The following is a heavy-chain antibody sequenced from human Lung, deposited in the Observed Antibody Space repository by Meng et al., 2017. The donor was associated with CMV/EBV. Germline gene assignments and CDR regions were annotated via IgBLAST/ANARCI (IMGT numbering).Heavy chain of an antibody. CDR3: AGYLITFWGVIVSDY. Sequence: SXTXSLXCTVSGGSISSSSYYWGWIRQPPGKGLEWIGSIYYSGSTYYNPSLKSRVTISVDTSENQFSLKLSSVTAADTAVYYCAGYLITFWGVIVSDYGGQGKXVTVSS. CDR2: IYYSGST. CDR1: GGSISSSSYY. J-gene: IGHJ4*02. D-gene: IGHD3-16*02. V-gene: IGHV4-39*07.